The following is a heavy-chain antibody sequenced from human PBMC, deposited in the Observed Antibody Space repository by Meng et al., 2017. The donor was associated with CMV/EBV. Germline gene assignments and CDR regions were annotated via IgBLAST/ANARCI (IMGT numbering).Heavy chain of an antibody. CDR2: ISWDGGST. J-gene: IGHJ4*02. D-gene: IGHD6-19*01. CDR1: GFTFDDYT. V-gene: IGHV3-43*01. Sequence: GGSLRLSCAASGFTFDDYTMHWVRQAPGKGLEWVSLISWDGGSTYYADSVKGRFTISRGNSKNSLYLQMNSLRTEDTALYYCAKDIGYSSGWSLDYWGQGTLVTVSS. CDR3: AKDIGYSSGWSLDY.